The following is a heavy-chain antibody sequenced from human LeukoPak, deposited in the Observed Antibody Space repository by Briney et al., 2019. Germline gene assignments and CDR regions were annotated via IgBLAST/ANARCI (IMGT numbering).Heavy chain of an antibody. D-gene: IGHD3-3*01. V-gene: IGHV3-30*02. CDR1: GFMFDDYG. Sequence: GGSLRLACAASGFMFDDYGMHWVRQAPGKGLEWVAFIRYDGSNKYYADSVKGRFTISRDNSKNTLYLQINSLRAEDTAVYYCAKLSSNYDFWSGYYGGYWGQGTLVTVSS. J-gene: IGHJ4*02. CDR3: AKLSSNYDFWSGYYGGY. CDR2: IRYDGSNK.